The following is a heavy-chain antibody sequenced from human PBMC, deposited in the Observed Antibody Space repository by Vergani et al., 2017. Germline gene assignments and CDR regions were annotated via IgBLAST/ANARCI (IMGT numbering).Heavy chain of an antibody. J-gene: IGHJ5*02. CDR2: MYHSGST. CDR1: GVSMSGYY. V-gene: IGHV4-59*01. Sequence: QVRLQESGPGLVKPSETLSLTCSVSGVSMSGYYWSWIRQPPGKELEWIGYMYHSGSTNYNPSLGTRVTISGDTSKNQFSLKLNSVTAADTAVYYCGRVADFYGLGSRLLDLWGQGILVTVSS. CDR3: GRVADFYGLGSRLLDL. D-gene: IGHD3-10*01.